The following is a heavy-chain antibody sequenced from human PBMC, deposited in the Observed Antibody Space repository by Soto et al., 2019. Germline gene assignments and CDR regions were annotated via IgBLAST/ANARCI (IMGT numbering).Heavy chain of an antibody. V-gene: IGHV4-34*01. D-gene: IGHD5-18*01. J-gene: IGHJ4*02. CDR2: INHSGST. Sequence: QVQLQQWGAGLLKPSETLSLTCAVYGGSFSGYYWSWIRQPPGKGLEWIGEINHSGSTNYNPSLKSRVTISVDTFKNQFALMLSSVSAADTAVYYCARVWDTVMCGALDYWGQGTLVTVSS. CDR1: GGSFSGYY. CDR3: ARVWDTVMCGALDY.